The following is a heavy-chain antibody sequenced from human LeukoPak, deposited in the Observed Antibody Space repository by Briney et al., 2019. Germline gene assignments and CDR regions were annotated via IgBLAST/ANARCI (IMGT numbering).Heavy chain of an antibody. D-gene: IGHD5-12*01. J-gene: IGHJ4*02. V-gene: IGHV4-38-2*02. Sequence: SETLSLTCTVSGYSISSGYYWGWIRQPPGKGLEWIGSIYHSGSTYYNPSLKSRVTISVDTSKSQFSLKLSSVTAADTAVYYCARGRYGGYVGPSYYFDYWGQGTLVTVSS. CDR3: ARGRYGGYVGPSYYFDY. CDR1: GYSISSGYY. CDR2: IYHSGST.